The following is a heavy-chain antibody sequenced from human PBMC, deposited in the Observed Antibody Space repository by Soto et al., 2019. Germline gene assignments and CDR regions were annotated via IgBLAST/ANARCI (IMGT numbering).Heavy chain of an antibody. Sequence: ASVKVSCKASGYTFSTYAIHWVRQAPGKSLEWMGWLNGGTGQTRYSQRFQDRVTITRDTSASTAYMDVSSLRPEDTAVYYCARGKGMEENYYYYGMDIWGQGTTVTVSS. CDR1: GYTFSTYA. CDR3: ARGKGMEENYYYYGMDI. J-gene: IGHJ6*02. D-gene: IGHD1-1*01. V-gene: IGHV1-3*01. CDR2: LNGGTGQT.